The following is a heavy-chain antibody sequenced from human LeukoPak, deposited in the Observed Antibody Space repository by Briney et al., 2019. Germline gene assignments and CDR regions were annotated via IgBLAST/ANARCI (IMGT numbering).Heavy chain of an antibody. Sequence: SETLSLTCTVSGASISSSSYYWGWIRQPPGKGLDWIGSIYYSGSTYYNPSLKSRVTISVDTSKNQFSLKLSSVTAADTAVYYCARQIFYYGSGSYYPLPYNWFDPWGQGTLVTVSS. V-gene: IGHV4-39*01. J-gene: IGHJ5*02. D-gene: IGHD3-10*01. CDR3: ARQIFYYGSGSYYPLPYNWFDP. CDR1: GASISSSSYY. CDR2: IYYSGST.